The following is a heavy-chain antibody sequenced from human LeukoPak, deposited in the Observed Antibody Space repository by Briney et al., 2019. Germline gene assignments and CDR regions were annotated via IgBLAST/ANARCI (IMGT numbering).Heavy chain of an antibody. J-gene: IGHJ4*02. V-gene: IGHV3-7*01. CDR3: ARGPTPSFYYGSGSYYSLDY. CDR1: GFTFSSYW. CDR2: IKQDGSEK. D-gene: IGHD3-10*01. Sequence: GGSLRLSCATSGFTFSSYWMSWVRQAPGKGLEWVANIKQDGSEKYYVDSVKGRFTISRDNAKNSLYLQMNSLRAEDTAVYYCARGPTPSFYYGSGSYYSLDYWGQGTLVTVSS.